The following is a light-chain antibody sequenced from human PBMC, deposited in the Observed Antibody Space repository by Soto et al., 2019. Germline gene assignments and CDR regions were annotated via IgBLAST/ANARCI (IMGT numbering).Light chain of an antibody. CDR2: DAS. CDR3: QQYGTSPFT. Sequence: EVVLTQSPATLSLSPGERATLSCRASQSVSNYLAWYQQKPGQAPSLLIYDASKRATGIPARFSGSGSGTDFTLTISRLEPEDFAVYYCQQYGTSPFTFGPGTKVDIK. J-gene: IGKJ3*01. V-gene: IGKV3-11*01. CDR1: QSVSNY.